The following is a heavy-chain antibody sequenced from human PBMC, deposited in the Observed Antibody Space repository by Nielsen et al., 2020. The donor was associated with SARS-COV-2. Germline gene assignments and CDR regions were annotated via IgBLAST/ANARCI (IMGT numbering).Heavy chain of an antibody. CDR2: ISAYNGNT. D-gene: IGHD3-9*01. Sequence: VKVSCKASGYTFTSYGISWVRQAPGQGLEWMGWISAYNGNTNYAQKLQGRVTMTTDTSTSTAYMELRSLRSDDTAVYYCARDEGVDILTGYSPVDYWGQGTLVTVSS. V-gene: IGHV1-18*01. CDR1: GYTFTSYG. J-gene: IGHJ4*02. CDR3: ARDEGVDILTGYSPVDY.